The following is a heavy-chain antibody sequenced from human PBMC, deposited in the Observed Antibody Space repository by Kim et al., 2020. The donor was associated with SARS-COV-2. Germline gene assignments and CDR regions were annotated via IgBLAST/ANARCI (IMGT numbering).Heavy chain of an antibody. CDR2: IIPIFGTA. CDR3: ARVPLPPRYSSSWYLGRFDP. Sequence: SVKVSCKASGGTFSSYAISWVRQAPGQGLEWMGGIIPIFGTANYAQKFQGRVTITADESTSTAYMELSSLRSEDTAVYYCARVPLPPRYSSSWYLGRFDPWGQGTLVTVSS. D-gene: IGHD6-13*01. J-gene: IGHJ5*02. CDR1: GGTFSSYA. V-gene: IGHV1-69*13.